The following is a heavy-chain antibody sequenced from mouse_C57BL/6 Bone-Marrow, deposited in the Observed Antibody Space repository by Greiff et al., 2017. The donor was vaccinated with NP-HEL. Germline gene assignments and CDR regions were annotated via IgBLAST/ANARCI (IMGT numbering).Heavy chain of an antibody. J-gene: IGHJ4*01. CDR1: GFTFSDYG. CDR3: ARRDDYDAMDY. Sequence: DVKLVESGGGLVQPGGSLKLSCAASGFTFSDYGMAWVRQAPRKGPEWVAFISNLAYSIYYADTVTGRFTLSRENAKNTLYLELSSLRSEDTAMYYCARRDDYDAMDYWGQGTSVTVSS. V-gene: IGHV5-15*04. CDR2: ISNLAYSI.